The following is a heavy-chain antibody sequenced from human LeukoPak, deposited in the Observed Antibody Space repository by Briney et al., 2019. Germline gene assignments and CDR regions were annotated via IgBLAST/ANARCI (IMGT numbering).Heavy chain of an antibody. J-gene: IGHJ4*02. CDR2: ITYSGTN. CDR1: SASISSSPYY. CDR3: AANSADYNTLGSSYKV. D-gene: IGHD3-10*01. Sequence: SETLSLTCTVSSASISSSPYYWGWIRQSPGKGLEWIGSITYSGTNYYNPSLKSRVTTSVDTSKKHFILKLSSVTAAETAVYYCAANSADYNTLGSSYKVWGQGTLVTVSS. V-gene: IGHV4-39*02.